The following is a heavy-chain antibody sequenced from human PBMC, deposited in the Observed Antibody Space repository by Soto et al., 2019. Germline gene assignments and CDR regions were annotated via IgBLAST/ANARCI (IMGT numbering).Heavy chain of an antibody. D-gene: IGHD1-26*01. J-gene: IGHJ4*02. V-gene: IGHV4-34*01. Sequence: SETLSLTSAVYCGSFSGYYWSWIRHPPGKGLEWIGETNHSGSTNYNPSLKSRVTISVDTSKNQFSLKLSSVTAADTAVYYCAREQVGAPPDFDYWGQGTLVTVSS. CDR2: TNHSGST. CDR3: AREQVGAPPDFDY. CDR1: CGSFSGYY.